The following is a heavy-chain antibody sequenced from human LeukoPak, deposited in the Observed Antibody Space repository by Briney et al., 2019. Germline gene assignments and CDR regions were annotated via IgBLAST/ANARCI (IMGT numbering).Heavy chain of an antibody. CDR2: IIPIFGTA. J-gene: IGHJ3*02. CDR3: ARVPYGGNSVAFDI. Sequence: GASVKVSCKASGGTFSSYAISWVRQAPGQGLEWMGGIIPIFGTANYAQKFQGRVTITADESTSTAYMELSSLRSEDTAVYYCARVPYGGNSVAFDIWGQGTMVTVSS. V-gene: IGHV1-69*13. CDR1: GGTFSSYA. D-gene: IGHD4-23*01.